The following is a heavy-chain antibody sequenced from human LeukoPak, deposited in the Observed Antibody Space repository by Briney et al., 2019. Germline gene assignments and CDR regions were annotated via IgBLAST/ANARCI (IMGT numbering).Heavy chain of an antibody. CDR3: ARERRGYSQVDY. V-gene: IGHV1-8*01. J-gene: IGHJ4*02. CDR1: GYTFTSYD. CDR2: MNPNSGNT. D-gene: IGHD5-18*01. Sequence: GASVKVSCKASGYTFTSYDINWVRQATGQGLEWMGWMNPNSGNTGYAQKFEGRVTMTRNTSISTAYMELSSLRSEDTAVYYCARERRGYSQVDYWGQGTLVTVSS.